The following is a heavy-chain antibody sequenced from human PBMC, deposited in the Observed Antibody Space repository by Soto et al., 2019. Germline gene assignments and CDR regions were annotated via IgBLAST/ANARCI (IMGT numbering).Heavy chain of an antibody. CDR1: GFTFSSYW. D-gene: IGHD3-22*01. Sequence: EVQLVESGGGLVQPGGSLRLSCAASGFTFSSYWMSWVRQAPGKGLEWVANIKQDGSEKYYVDSVKGRFTISRDNAKNSLYLQMNSLRAEDTAVYYCARAKYYYDSSGYSTSHYFDYWGQGTLVTVSS. CDR3: ARAKYYYDSSGYSTSHYFDY. J-gene: IGHJ4*02. CDR2: IKQDGSEK. V-gene: IGHV3-7*01.